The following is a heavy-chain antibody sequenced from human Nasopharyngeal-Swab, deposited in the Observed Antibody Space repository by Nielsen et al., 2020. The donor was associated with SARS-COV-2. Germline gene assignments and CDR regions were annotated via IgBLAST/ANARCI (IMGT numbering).Heavy chain of an antibody. D-gene: IGHD5-12*01. CDR2: ISGGSDST. J-gene: IGHJ6*02. CDR1: GFTFSNFA. V-gene: IGHV3-23*01. Sequence: GESLKISCAASGFTFSNFAMSWVRQAPGKGLEWVSVISGGSDSTYYTDSVRGRFTISRDNSKNTLNLQMNSLRAEDTAMYYCAKDRDSGDDSDDYYHYYGMDVWGQGTTVTVFS. CDR3: AKDRDSGDDSDDYYHYYGMDV.